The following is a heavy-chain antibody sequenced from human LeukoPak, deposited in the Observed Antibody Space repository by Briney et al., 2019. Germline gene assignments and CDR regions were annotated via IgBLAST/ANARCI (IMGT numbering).Heavy chain of an antibody. V-gene: IGHV3-23*01. D-gene: IGHD4-17*01. CDR2: ISASGGSS. CDR1: GFTFSSYA. Sequence: GGSLRLSCAASGFTFSSYAMTWVRQAPGKGLEWVSTISASGGSSYYADSVKGRFTISRDNAKNSLYLQMNSLRAEDTAVYYCARDNDYGDYKKGNWFDPWGQGTLVTVSS. CDR3: ARDNDYGDYKKGNWFDP. J-gene: IGHJ5*02.